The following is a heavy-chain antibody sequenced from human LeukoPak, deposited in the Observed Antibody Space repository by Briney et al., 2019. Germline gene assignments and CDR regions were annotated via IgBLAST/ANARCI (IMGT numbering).Heavy chain of an antibody. D-gene: IGHD3-10*01. CDR2: THPGGSP. J-gene: IGHJ5*02. V-gene: IGHV4-34*01. CDR3: AKGRRVIMVQGANRVNQWIDP. CDR1: AASFSGPS. Sequence: SPTMSLPCPLSAASFSGPSPRWIRQPPGKGLEWTPPTHPGGSPNYNPSLKSRVTISLDTYQKQFSLKLNSATAADTPTYYCAKGRRVIMVQGANRVNQWIDPWGQGTLVTVSS.